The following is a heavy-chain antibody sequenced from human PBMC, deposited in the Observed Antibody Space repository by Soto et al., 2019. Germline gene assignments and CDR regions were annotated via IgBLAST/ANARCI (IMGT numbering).Heavy chain of an antibody. CDR2: IYHSGST. J-gene: IGHJ4*02. CDR3: ARAPPYDFWSGYYHFDY. D-gene: IGHD3-3*01. Sequence: SETLSLTCAVSGGSISSSNWWSWVRQPPGKGLEWIGEIYHSGSTNYNPSLKSRVTISVDKSKNQFSLKLSSVTAADTAVYYCARAPPYDFWSGYYHFDYWGQGTLVTVSS. CDR1: GGSISSSNW. V-gene: IGHV4-4*02.